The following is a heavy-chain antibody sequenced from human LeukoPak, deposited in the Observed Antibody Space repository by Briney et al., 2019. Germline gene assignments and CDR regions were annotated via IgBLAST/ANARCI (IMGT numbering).Heavy chain of an antibody. CDR3: ARGHDSSGYSDAFDI. V-gene: IGHV4-59*01. CDR1: GGSISSSY. J-gene: IGHJ3*02. D-gene: IGHD3-22*01. Sequence: SETLSLTCTVSGGSISSSYWSWIRQPPGKGLEWIGYIYYSGSTNYNPSLKSRVTISVDTSKNQFSLKLSSVTAADTAVYYCARGHDSSGYSDAFDIWGQGTMVTVSS. CDR2: IYYSGST.